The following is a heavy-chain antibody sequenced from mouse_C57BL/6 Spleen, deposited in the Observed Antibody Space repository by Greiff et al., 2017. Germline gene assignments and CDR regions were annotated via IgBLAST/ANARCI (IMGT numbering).Heavy chain of an antibody. V-gene: IGHV1-81*01. Sequence: QVQLQQSGAELARPGASVKLSCKASGYTFTSYGISWVKQRTGQGLEWIGEIYPRSGNTYYNEKFKGKATLTADKSSSTAYMELRSLTSEDSAVDFCARDGDDGGDYFDYWGQGTTLTVSS. J-gene: IGHJ2*01. CDR2: IYPRSGNT. D-gene: IGHD2-12*01. CDR3: ARDGDDGGDYFDY. CDR1: GYTFTSYG.